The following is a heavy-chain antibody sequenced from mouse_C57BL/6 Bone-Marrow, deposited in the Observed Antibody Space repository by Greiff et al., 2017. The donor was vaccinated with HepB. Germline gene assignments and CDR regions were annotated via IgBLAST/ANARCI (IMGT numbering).Heavy chain of an antibody. CDR3: ARYDYDVGAWSAY. Sequence: QVQLQQPGAELVRPGSSVKLSCKASGYTFTSYWMDWVKQRPGQGLEWIGNIYPSDSETHYNQKFKDKATLTVDKSSSTAYMQLSSLTSEDSAVYYCARYDYDVGAWSAYWGQGTLVTVSA. CDR2: IYPSDSET. D-gene: IGHD2-4*01. CDR1: GYTFTSYW. V-gene: IGHV1-61*01. J-gene: IGHJ3*01.